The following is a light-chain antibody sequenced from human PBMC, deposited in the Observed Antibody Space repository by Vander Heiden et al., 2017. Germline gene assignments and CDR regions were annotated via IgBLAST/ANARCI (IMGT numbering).Light chain of an antibody. V-gene: IGKV1-9*01. CDR1: QGISSY. J-gene: IGKJ3*01. Sequence: LQLTQSPAFLSASVGDIVTTPCRASQGISSYLAWYQQKPGKAPKLLIYAASTLQSGVPSRFSGSGSGIELTLTISSLQPEDFATYYCQQLNSYPPLFGPGTKVDIK. CDR3: QQLNSYPPL. CDR2: AAS.